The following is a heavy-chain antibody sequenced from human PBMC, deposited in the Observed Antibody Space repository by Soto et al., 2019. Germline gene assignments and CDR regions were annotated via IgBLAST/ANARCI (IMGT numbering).Heavy chain of an antibody. Sequence: SVKVSCKASGGTFSHSTVAWVRQAPGHRPEWMGMIIPMFGSTNSAQKFRDRVTFSADTYTNTAYMELSSLRSEDTAVYYCATPSGLVGQYSALPDNWGQGTLVTVSS. D-gene: IGHD5-12*01. V-gene: IGHV1-69*08. J-gene: IGHJ4*02. CDR2: IIPMFGST. CDR1: GGTFSHST. CDR3: ATPSGLVGQYSALPDN.